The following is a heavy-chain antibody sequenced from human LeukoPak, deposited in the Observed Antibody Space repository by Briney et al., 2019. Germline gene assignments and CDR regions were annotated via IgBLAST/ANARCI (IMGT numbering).Heavy chain of an antibody. CDR2: ISSSGSTI. Sequence: GGSLRLSCAASGFTFSSYEMNWVRQAPGKGLEWVSYISSSGSTIYYADSLKGRFTISRDNAKNSLYLQMNSLRAEDTAVYYCAKDYPVGATTDWFDPWGQGTLVTVSS. CDR1: GFTFSSYE. D-gene: IGHD1-26*01. V-gene: IGHV3-48*03. J-gene: IGHJ5*02. CDR3: AKDYPVGATTDWFDP.